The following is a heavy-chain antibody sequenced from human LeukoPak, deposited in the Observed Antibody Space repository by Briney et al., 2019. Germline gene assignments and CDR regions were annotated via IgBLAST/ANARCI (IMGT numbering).Heavy chain of an antibody. V-gene: IGHV4-59*01. Sequence: SETLSLTCSISDGSISSYYWNWVRQSPGKGLEWIGHKHYSGSTHYNPSLQSRVSISIDTSKNHFSLKLRSVTAVDTAMYYCARHITPSYYDSSGPMDQWGQGTLVTVSS. D-gene: IGHD3-22*01. CDR2: KHYSGST. CDR3: ARHITPSYYDSSGPMDQ. CDR1: DGSISSYY. J-gene: IGHJ4*02.